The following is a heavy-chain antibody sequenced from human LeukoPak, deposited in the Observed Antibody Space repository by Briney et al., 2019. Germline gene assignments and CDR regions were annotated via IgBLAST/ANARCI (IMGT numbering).Heavy chain of an antibody. CDR3: ARETYYYGSGLFDY. CDR2: IKQDESEK. D-gene: IGHD3-10*01. J-gene: IGHJ4*02. V-gene: IGHV3-7*01. Sequence: PGGSLRLSCAASGFTFSSYWMSWVRQAPGKGLERVANIKQDESEKYYVDSVKGRFTISRDNAKNSLYLQMHSLRAEDTAVDYCARETYYYGSGLFDYWGQGTLVTVSS. CDR1: GFTFSSYW.